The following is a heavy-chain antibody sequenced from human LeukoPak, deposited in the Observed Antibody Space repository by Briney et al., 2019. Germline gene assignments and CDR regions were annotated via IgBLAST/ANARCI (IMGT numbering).Heavy chain of an antibody. CDR1: GGSISSGSYY. Sequence: SQTLSLTCTVSGGSISSGSYYWSWIRQPAGKGLEWIGRIYTSGSTNYNPSLKSRVTISVDTSKNQFSLKLSSVTAADTAVYYCARHPYSSSWYGSYQIWGQGTMVTVSS. CDR2: IYTSGST. CDR3: ARHPYSSSWYGSYQI. D-gene: IGHD6-13*01. J-gene: IGHJ3*02. V-gene: IGHV4-61*02.